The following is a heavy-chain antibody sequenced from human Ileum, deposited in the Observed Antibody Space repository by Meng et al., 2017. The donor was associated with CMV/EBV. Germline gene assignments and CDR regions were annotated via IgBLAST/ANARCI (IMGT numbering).Heavy chain of an antibody. CDR1: GFTFSSYA. V-gene: IGHV3-30-3*01. CDR2: ISYDGSNK. CDR3: ARDYYGSGSYFGGIYYYGMDV. J-gene: IGHJ6*02. D-gene: IGHD3-10*01. Sequence: GGSLRLSCTASGFTFSSYAMHWVRQAPGKGLEWVAVISYDGSNKYYADSVKGRFTISRDNSKNTLYMQMNSLRAEDTTVYYCARDYYGSGSYFGGIYYYGMDVWGPGTTVTVSS.